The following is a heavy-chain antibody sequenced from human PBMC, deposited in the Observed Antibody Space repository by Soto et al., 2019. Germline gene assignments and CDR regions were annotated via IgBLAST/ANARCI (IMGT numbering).Heavy chain of an antibody. J-gene: IGHJ4*02. CDR1: GFSLTTSGVG. Sequence: QITLKESGPTRVKPTQTLALTCTFSGFSLTTSGVGVGWIRKTPGKALEWLAVIYWDDDKRYNPSLKNRLTITKEPSKNQVVLIMADMDPVDTATYFCAHRGYMYGNWDHGYFDYWGQGTLVTVSS. CDR2: IYWDDDK. D-gene: IGHD5-18*01. CDR3: AHRGYMYGNWDHGYFDY. V-gene: IGHV2-5*02.